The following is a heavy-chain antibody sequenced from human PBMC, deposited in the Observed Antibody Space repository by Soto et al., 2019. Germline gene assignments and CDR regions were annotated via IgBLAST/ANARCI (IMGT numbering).Heavy chain of an antibody. D-gene: IGHD3-22*01. CDR2: ISYDGSNK. J-gene: IGHJ5*02. V-gene: IGHV3-30*18. CDR3: AKSGYYDRANWFDP. Sequence: QPGGSLRLSCAASGFTLSSYGMHWVRQAPGKGLEWVAVISYDGSNKYYADSVKGRFTISRDNSKNTLYLQMNSLRAEDTAVYYCAKSGYYDRANWFDPWGQGTLVTVSS. CDR1: GFTLSSYG.